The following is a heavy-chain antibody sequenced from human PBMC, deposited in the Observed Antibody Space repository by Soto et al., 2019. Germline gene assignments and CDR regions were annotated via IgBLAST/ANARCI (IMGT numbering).Heavy chain of an antibody. Sequence: GGSLRLSCAASGFTFSSYAMSWVRQAPGKGLEWVSAISGSGGSTYYADSVKGRFTISRDNSKNTLYLQMNSLRAEDTAVYYCAKDQGQQLVRFSDYWGQGTLVTVSS. V-gene: IGHV3-23*01. CDR1: GFTFSSYA. CDR2: ISGSGGST. J-gene: IGHJ4*02. CDR3: AKDQGQQLVRFSDY. D-gene: IGHD6-13*01.